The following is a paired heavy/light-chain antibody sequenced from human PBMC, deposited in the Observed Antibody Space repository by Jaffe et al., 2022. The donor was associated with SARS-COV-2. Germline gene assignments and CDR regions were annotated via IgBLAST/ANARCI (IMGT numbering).Heavy chain of an antibody. CDR3: ARVKNRWQQLVLRGNPAPQFGFDP. D-gene: IGHD6-13*01. V-gene: IGHV4-59*01. CDR2: IYYSGST. J-gene: IGHJ5*02. Sequence: QVQLQESGPGLVKPSETLSLTCTVSGGSISSYYWSWIRQPPGKGLEWIGYIYYSGSTNYNPSLKSRVTISVDTSKNQFSLKLSSVTAADTAVYYCARVKNRWQQLVLRGNPAPQFGFDPWGQGTLVTVSS. CDR1: GGSISSYY.
Light chain of an antibody. CDR3: QQSYSTLTWT. Sequence: DIQMTQSPSSLSASVGDRVTITCRASQSISSYLNWYQQKPGKAPKLLIYAASSLQSGVPSRFSGSGSGTDFTLTISSLQPEDFATYYCQQSYSTLTWTFGQGTKVEIK. V-gene: IGKV1-39*01. J-gene: IGKJ1*01. CDR2: AAS. CDR1: QSISSY.